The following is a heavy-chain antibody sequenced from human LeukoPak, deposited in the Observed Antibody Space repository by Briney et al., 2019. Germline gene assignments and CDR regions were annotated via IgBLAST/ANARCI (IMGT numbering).Heavy chain of an antibody. V-gene: IGHV3-7*03. D-gene: IGHD1-26*01. CDR2: IMQDGSEK. CDR3: ARLGENLAVGAAGYWFDP. CDR1: GFTFSSYW. J-gene: IGHJ5*02. Sequence: GGSLRLSCAASGFTFSSYWMSWVRQAPGKGLEWVANIMQDGSEKNYVDSVKGRFTISRDNAKNSLYLQMNSLRAEDTAVYYCARLGENLAVGAAGYWFDPWGQGTLVTVSS.